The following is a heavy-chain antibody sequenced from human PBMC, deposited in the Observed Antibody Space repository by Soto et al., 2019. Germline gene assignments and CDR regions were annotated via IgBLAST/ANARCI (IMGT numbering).Heavy chain of an antibody. Sequence: QVQLVESGGGVVQPGRSLRLSCAASGFTFSSYGMHWVRQAPGKGLEWVAVIWYDGSNKYYADSVKGRFTISRDNSKNTLYLQMNSLRAEDTAVYYCARDGGGEDDAFDIWGQGTMVTVSS. J-gene: IGHJ3*02. CDR3: ARDGGGEDDAFDI. CDR1: GFTFSSYG. V-gene: IGHV3-33*01. CDR2: IWYDGSNK. D-gene: IGHD3-16*01.